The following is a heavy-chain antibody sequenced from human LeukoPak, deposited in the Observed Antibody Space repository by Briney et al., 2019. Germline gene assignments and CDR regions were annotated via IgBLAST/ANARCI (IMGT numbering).Heavy chain of an antibody. D-gene: IGHD3-16*02. CDR1: GGSFSGYY. CDR2: INHSGST. J-gene: IGHJ4*02. Sequence: PSETLSLTCAVYGGSFSGYYWSWIRQPPGKGLEWIGEINHSGSTNYNPSLKSRVTISVDRSKNQFSLKLSSVTAADTAVYYCARRIYVWGSYRFYYFDYWGQGTLVTVSS. V-gene: IGHV4-34*01. CDR3: ARRIYVWGSYRFYYFDY.